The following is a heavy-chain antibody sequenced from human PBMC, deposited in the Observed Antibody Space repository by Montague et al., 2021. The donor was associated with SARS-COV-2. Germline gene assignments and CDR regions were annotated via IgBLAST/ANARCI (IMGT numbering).Heavy chain of an antibody. CDR1: GFTFSSYW. D-gene: IGHD3-16*01. J-gene: IGHJ6*02. CDR2: VKGDGSRI. Sequence: SLRLSCAASGFTFSSYWMHWVRQAPGTGLVWVSRVKGDGSRISYADSVKGRFTISRHNAKNTLYLQMNSLRAEDTAVYFCARGYFPVGGSENWGSYGMDVWGQGTTVTVSS. V-gene: IGHV3-74*01. CDR3: ARGYFPVGGSENWGSYGMDV.